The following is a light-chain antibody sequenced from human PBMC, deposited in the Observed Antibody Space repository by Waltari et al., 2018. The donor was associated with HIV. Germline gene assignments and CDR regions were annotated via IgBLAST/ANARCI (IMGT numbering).Light chain of an antibody. V-gene: IGKV2-28*01. CDR3: MQALQGPWP. Sequence: DIVMTQSPLALPVTPGEPASISCRSSQSLLHSNGYNYLDWYLQKPGESPHPRIHLSSKRASGVPDRFSGSGSGPDVKLKLSRVEAENVGVYPFMQALQGPWPFGQGPKV. J-gene: IGKJ1*01. CDR1: QSLLHSNGYNY. CDR2: LSS.